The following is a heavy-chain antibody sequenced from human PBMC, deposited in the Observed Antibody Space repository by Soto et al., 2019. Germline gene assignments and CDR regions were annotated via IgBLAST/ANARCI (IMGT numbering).Heavy chain of an antibody. Sequence: HVQRQDSGPGLVKTTGSLSLTCAVSGGSINSGNWWSWVRQTPGEGLEWIGEIFQSASPNYNPSLKSRVNISMDKSNNQFSLKVTSVTAADTAVYFCARHIAVPGTRAFDYWGQGTLVTVSS. CDR3: ARHIAVPGTRAFDY. J-gene: IGHJ4*02. D-gene: IGHD6-19*01. CDR1: GGSINSGNW. V-gene: IGHV4-4*01. CDR2: IFQSASP.